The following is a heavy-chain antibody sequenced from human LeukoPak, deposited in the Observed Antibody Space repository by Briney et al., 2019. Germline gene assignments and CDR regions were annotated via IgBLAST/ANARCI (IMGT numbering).Heavy chain of an antibody. CDR1: GFTFSSYG. CDR3: ARVLYNWKRPYYYYYGMDV. D-gene: IGHD1-20*01. V-gene: IGHV3-33*01. CDR2: IWYDGGNK. J-gene: IGHJ6*02. Sequence: GSLRLSCAASGFTFSSYGMHWVRQAPGKGLEWVAVIWYDGGNKYYADSVKGRFTISRDNSKNTLYLQMNSLRAEDTAVYYCARVLYNWKRPYYYYYGMDVWGQGTTVTVSS.